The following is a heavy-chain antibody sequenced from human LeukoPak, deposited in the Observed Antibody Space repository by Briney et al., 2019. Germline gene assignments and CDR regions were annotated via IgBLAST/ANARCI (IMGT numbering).Heavy chain of an antibody. J-gene: IGHJ4*02. CDR2: INHSGST. D-gene: IGHD3-22*01. CDR1: GGSFSGYY. CDR3: ARGRNGYYDSSGYYFDY. V-gene: IGHV4-34*01. Sequence: PSETLSLTCAVYGGSFSGYYWSWIRQPPGKGLEWIGEINHSGSTNYNPSLKSRVTISVDTSKNQFSLKLSSVTAADTAVYHCARGRNGYYDSSGYYFDYWGQGTLVTVSS.